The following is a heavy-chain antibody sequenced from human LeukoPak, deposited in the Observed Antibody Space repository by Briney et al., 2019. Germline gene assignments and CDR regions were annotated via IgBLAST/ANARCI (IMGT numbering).Heavy chain of an antibody. D-gene: IGHD6-6*01. CDR1: GYSISSGYY. Sequence: PSETLSLTCAVSGYSISSGYYWGWIGQPPGKGLEWIGSIYHSGSTYYNPSLNSRVTISVDTSKNQFSLKLSSVTAADTAAYYGATQSRIAARPDCFDPRGQGNLVTVSS. J-gene: IGHJ5*02. V-gene: IGHV4-38-2*01. CDR3: ATQSRIAARPDCFDP. CDR2: IYHSGST.